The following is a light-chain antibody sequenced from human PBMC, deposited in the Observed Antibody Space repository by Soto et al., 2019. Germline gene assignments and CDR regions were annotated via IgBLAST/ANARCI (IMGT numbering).Light chain of an antibody. CDR2: DAS. CDR1: QSVSNY. J-gene: IGKJ1*01. Sequence: EIVLTQSPDTLSLSPGERATLSCRASQSVSNYLMWYQQKPGQAPRLLIYDASKRATGIPARFSGSGSGTDFTLPISRLEPEDFAVYYCQQRSNWPWTFGQGTKVEIK. V-gene: IGKV3-11*01. CDR3: QQRSNWPWT.